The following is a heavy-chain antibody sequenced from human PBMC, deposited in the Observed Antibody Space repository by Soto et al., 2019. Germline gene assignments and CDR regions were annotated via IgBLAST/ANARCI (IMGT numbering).Heavy chain of an antibody. V-gene: IGHV3-30-3*01. CDR1: GFIFNRYA. CDR2: ILYDGSKK. Sequence: QVQLLESGGGVVQPGRSLRLSCAASGFIFNRYAMHWVRQAPGKGLEWVAGILYDGSKKYYADSVKGRFIIPRDNSKNMVYLEMSSLRVEDTAVYYCVREDTGSFDHWGQGTLVTVSS. CDR3: VREDTGSFDH. J-gene: IGHJ4*02. D-gene: IGHD2-8*02.